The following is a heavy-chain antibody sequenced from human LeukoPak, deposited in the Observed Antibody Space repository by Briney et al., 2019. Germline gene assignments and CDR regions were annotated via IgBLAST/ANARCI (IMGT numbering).Heavy chain of an antibody. V-gene: IGHV3-73*01. CDR3: IQSSDGYNLVDY. D-gene: IGHD5-24*01. CDR2: IRSKANTYAT. J-gene: IGHJ4*02. Sequence: GGSLKLSCAASGFTFSGSAMHWVRQASGKGLEWVGRIRSKANTYATAYAASVKGRFSISRNDSKNTAYLQMNSLKAEDTAVYYCIQSSDGYNLVDYWGQGTLVTVSS. CDR1: GFTFSGSA.